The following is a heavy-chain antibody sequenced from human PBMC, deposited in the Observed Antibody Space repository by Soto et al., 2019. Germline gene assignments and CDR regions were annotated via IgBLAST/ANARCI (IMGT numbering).Heavy chain of an antibody. D-gene: IGHD3-3*01. CDR2: IFYSGTP. CDR3: ARASARYFDYPVGPYNWFDP. V-gene: IGHV4-31*03. CDR1: GGSISSGGYY. J-gene: IGHJ5*02. Sequence: PSETLSLTCTASGGSISSGGYYWSWIRQHPGKGLEWIGYIFYSGTPYYNPSLRSRVIISVDTSKNQFSLELSSVTAADTAVYYCARASARYFDYPVGPYNWFDPWGQGTLVTVSS.